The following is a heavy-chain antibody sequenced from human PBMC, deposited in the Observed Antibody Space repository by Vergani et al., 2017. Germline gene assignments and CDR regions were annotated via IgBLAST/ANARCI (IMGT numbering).Heavy chain of an antibody. CDR1: GFTFSSYW. CDR3: ARDRGGRGSSYYYGMDV. D-gene: IGHD2-15*01. J-gene: IGHJ6*02. Sequence: EVQLLESGGGLAQPGGSLRLSCAASGFTFSSYWMSWVRQAPGKGLEWVANIKQDGSDKFYVDSVKGRFTVSRDNAKNSLYLQMNSLRAEDTAVYYCARDRGGRGSSYYYGMDVWGQGTTVTVSS. CDR2: IKQDGSDK. V-gene: IGHV3-7*01.